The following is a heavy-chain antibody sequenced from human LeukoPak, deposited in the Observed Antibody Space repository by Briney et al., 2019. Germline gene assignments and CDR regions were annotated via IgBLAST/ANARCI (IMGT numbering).Heavy chain of an antibody. D-gene: IGHD6-25*01. CDR2: IYHSGST. V-gene: IGHV4-4*02. J-gene: IGHJ6*03. CDR3: ARGLPPAYYYHMDV. CDR1: GGSISSSNW. Sequence: PSETLSLTCAVSGGSISSSNWWSWVRQPPGKGLEWIGEIYHSGSTNYNPSLKSRVTISVDKSKNQFSLKLSSVTAADTAVYYCARGLPPAYYYHMDVWGKGTTVTVSS.